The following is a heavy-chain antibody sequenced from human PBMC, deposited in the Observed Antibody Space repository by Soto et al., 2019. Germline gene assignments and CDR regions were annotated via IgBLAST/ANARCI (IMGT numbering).Heavy chain of an antibody. CDR1: GGSISSYY. Sequence: SETLSLTCTVSGGSISSYYWSWIRQPPGKGLEWIGYIYYSGSTNYNPSLKSRVTISVDTSKNQFSLKLSSVTAADTAVYYCARAERYFDWLFNIGWFDPWGQGTLVTVSS. V-gene: IGHV4-59*01. D-gene: IGHD3-9*01. CDR3: ARAERYFDWLFNIGWFDP. J-gene: IGHJ5*02. CDR2: IYYSGST.